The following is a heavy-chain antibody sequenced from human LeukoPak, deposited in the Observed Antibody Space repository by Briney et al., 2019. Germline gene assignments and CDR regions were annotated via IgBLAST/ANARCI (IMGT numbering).Heavy chain of an antibody. Sequence: PSETLSLTCTVSGGFLSSGSYYWGWIRQSPGKGLAWIGSIYYSGSTFYNASFESRVTMSVDTSKNQFSLKLSSVTAADTAVYYGARLCQVTTCAKFEYWGQGILVTVSS. V-gene: IGHV4-39*01. CDR2: IYYSGST. D-gene: IGHD4-17*01. CDR1: GGFLSSGSYY. CDR3: ARLCQVTTCAKFEY. J-gene: IGHJ4*02.